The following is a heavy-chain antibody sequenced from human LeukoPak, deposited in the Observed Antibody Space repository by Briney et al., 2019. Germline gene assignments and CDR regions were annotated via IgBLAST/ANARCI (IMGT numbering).Heavy chain of an antibody. V-gene: IGHV3-30*18. CDR2: ISYHGNNK. CDR3: AKDAGYYCDF. CDR1: GFTFSTYG. J-gene: IGHJ4*02. Sequence: GGSLGLSYAASGFTFSTYGMHWVRQAPGKGLEWVALISYHGNNKYYADSVQGRFTISRDNSKNTLFLQMTSLRAEDTAVYYCAKDAGYYCDFWGQGTLVTVSS.